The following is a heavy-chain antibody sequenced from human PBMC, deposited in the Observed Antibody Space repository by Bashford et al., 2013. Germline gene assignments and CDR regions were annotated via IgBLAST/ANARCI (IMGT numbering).Heavy chain of an antibody. Sequence: SLRLSCAASGFTFDDYGMHWVRQAPGKGLEWVSGISWKSGSSGYADSVKGRFTISRDNAKNSLYLEMNSLRVEDTAIYYCARVPPNDYGDIGAHPDWYFDLWGRGTLVTVSS. V-gene: IGHV3-9*01. D-gene: IGHD4-17*01. J-gene: IGHJ2*01. CDR1: GFTFDDYG. CDR2: ISWKSGSS. CDR3: ARVPPNDYGDIGAHPDWYFDL.